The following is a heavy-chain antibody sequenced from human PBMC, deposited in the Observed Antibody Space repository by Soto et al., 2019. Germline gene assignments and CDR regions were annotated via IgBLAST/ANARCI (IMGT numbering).Heavy chain of an antibody. CDR3: ARGPLLWGDV. Sequence: ASVKVSCKASGYTFTGYYMHWVRQAPGQRLEWMGWINAGNGNTKYSQKFQGRVTITRDTSASTAYMELSSLRYEDTAVYYCARGPLLWGDVWGQGTTVTVSS. J-gene: IGHJ6*02. CDR2: INAGNGNT. D-gene: IGHD3-10*01. V-gene: IGHV1-3*01. CDR1: GYTFTGYY.